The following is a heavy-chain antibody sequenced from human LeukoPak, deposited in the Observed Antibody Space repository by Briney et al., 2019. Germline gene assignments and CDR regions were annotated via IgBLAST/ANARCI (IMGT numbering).Heavy chain of an antibody. J-gene: IGHJ4*02. Sequence: ASVKVSCKASGYTFTSYDINWVRQATGQGLEWMGWMNPNSGNTGYAQKFQGRVTMTRTPSISTAYMELSSLRSEDTAVYYCARGHPRRIAAAGNLGYWGQGTLVTVSS. CDR2: MNPNSGNT. D-gene: IGHD6-13*01. V-gene: IGHV1-8*01. CDR3: ARGHPRRIAAAGNLGY. CDR1: GYTFTSYD.